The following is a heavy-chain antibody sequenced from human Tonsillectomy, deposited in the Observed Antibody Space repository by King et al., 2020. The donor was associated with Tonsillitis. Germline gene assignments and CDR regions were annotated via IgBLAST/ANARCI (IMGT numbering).Heavy chain of an antibody. J-gene: IGHJ6*02. CDR1: GFTFNSYL. V-gene: IGHV3-30-3*01. CDR2: ISFDGSYT. CDR3: ARDVKAVGFDV. Sequence: VQLVESGGGVVQPGRSLRLSCAASGFTFNSYLMHWVRQAPGKGLEWVAVISFDGSYTYYVDSVKGRFTISRDNSKNSLYLQMNSLRPGDTAVYYCARDVKAVGFDVGGQGTTVTASS. D-gene: IGHD6-19*01.